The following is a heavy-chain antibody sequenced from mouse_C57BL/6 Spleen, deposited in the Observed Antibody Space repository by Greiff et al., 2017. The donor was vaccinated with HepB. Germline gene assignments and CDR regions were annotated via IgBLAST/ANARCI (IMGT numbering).Heavy chain of an antibody. CDR3: ARGTLDY. CDR2: IYPGDGDT. Sequence: VQLQQSGPELVKPGASVKISCKASGYAFSSSWMNWVKQRPGKGLEWIGRIYPGDGDTNYNGKFKGKATLTVDTSSSTAYMQLSSLTSEDSAVYYCARGTLDYWGQGTTLTVSS. CDR1: GYAFSSSW. J-gene: IGHJ2*01. V-gene: IGHV1-82*01. D-gene: IGHD3-3*01.